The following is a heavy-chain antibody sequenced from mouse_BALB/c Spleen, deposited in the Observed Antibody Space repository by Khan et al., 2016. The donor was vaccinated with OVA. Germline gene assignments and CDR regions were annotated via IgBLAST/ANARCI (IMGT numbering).Heavy chain of an antibody. CDR3: ARTEIHYYGSDVMDY. J-gene: IGHJ4*01. Sequence: VQLQQSGAELVKPGASVKLSCTVSGFNIKDTYMHWVNQRPEQGLEWIGRIDPATGNIKYDPKFQGKATITSDTSSNSVDLHLRSLTSEDPAVYYCARTEIHYYGSDVMDYWGQGTSVTVSS. D-gene: IGHD1-2*01. CDR1: GFNIKDTY. V-gene: IGHV14-3*02. CDR2: IDPATGNI.